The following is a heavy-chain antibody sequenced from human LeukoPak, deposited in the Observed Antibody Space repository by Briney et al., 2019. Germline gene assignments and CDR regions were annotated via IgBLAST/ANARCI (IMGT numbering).Heavy chain of an antibody. Sequence: GASVKVSCKSSGYTFTSYGIIWVRQAPGQGLEWMGWISAYNGNTNYAQKLQGRVTMTTDTSTSTAYMELRSLRSDDTAVYYCARNLYYDSSGYYYDWFDPWGQGTLVTVSS. D-gene: IGHD3-22*01. CDR3: ARNLYYDSSGYYYDWFDP. V-gene: IGHV1-18*01. CDR2: ISAYNGNT. J-gene: IGHJ5*02. CDR1: GYTFTSYG.